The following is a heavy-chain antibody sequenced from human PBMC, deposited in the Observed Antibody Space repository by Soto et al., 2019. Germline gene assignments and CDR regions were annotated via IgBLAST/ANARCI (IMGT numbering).Heavy chain of an antibody. CDR1: GYSISSGYY. D-gene: IGHD6-13*01. Sequence: SETLSLTCTVSGYSISSGYYWGWIRQSPGKGLEWIGSIYHSGSTYYNPSLKSRVIISVDTSKNQFSLKLSSVTAADTAVYYCARLAPIAAADGMDVWGQGTTVTVSS. V-gene: IGHV4-38-2*02. CDR2: IYHSGST. CDR3: ARLAPIAAADGMDV. J-gene: IGHJ6*02.